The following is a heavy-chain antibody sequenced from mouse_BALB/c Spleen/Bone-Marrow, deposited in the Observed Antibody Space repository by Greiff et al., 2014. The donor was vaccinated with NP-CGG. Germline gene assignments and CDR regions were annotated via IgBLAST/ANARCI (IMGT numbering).Heavy chain of an antibody. J-gene: IGHJ2*01. CDR1: GYRFSSFW. V-gene: IGHV1-9*01. D-gene: IGHD2-10*01. CDR3: AREGAFYGNPFDF. Sequence: VKLMESGAEVMKSGASVKISCRATGYRFSSFWIEWIKQRPGHGLEWIGKILPGGGSTNYNEKFKGKATLSADTSSNTAYMQLSSLTSEDSAVYFCAREGAFYGNPFDFWGQGTTLTVSS. CDR2: ILPGGGST.